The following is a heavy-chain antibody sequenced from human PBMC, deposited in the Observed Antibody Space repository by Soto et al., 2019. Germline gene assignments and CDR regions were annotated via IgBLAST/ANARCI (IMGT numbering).Heavy chain of an antibody. CDR1: GFTFDDYA. Sequence: SLRLSCAASGFTFDDYAMHWVRQAPGKGLEWASGISWNSGSIGYADSVKGRFTISRDNAKNSLFLQMNSLRAEDTAFYYCAKGKLSYDILTGYLDYFDYWGQGTLVTVSS. V-gene: IGHV3-9*01. CDR2: ISWNSGSI. D-gene: IGHD3-9*01. CDR3: AKGKLSYDILTGYLDYFDY. J-gene: IGHJ4*02.